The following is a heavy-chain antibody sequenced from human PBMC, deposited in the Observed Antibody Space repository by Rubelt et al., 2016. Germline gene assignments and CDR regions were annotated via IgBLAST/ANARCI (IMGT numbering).Heavy chain of an antibody. V-gene: IGHV3-7*01. CDR1: GFTFINHW. CDR2: INGDGSGR. Sequence: EVQLLESGGGLVQFGGSLRLSCAASGFTFINHWMSWVRQAPGKGLEWVANINGDGSGRYYVASVEGRLTISRDNTKNSVYLEIHSMRAEDMAVYYCVDIPNLPVYWGQGTLVTVSS. D-gene: IGHD2-2*01. CDR3: VDIPNLPVY. J-gene: IGHJ4*02.